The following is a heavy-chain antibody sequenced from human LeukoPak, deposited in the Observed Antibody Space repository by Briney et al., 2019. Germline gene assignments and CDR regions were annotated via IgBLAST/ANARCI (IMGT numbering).Heavy chain of an antibody. V-gene: IGHV1-18*01. CDR1: GYTFTSYS. CDR3: AAPNPYCSGGSCYGG. Sequence: ASVKVSCKASGYTFTSYSISWVRQAPGQGLEWMGWISAYNGNTNYAQKLQGRVTMTTDTSTSTAYMEVRSLRSDDTAVYYCAAPNPYCSGGSCYGGWGQGTLVTVSS. CDR2: ISAYNGNT. D-gene: IGHD2-15*01. J-gene: IGHJ4*02.